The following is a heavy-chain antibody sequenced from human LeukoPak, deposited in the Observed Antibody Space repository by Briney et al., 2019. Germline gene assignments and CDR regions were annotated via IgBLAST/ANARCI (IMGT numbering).Heavy chain of an antibody. Sequence: SETLSLTCTVFGGSISGYYWTWIRQPAGKRLEWIGRIYTSGSTNYNPSLKSRVTMSVDTSKNQFSLKLSSVTAADTAVYYCARSDFWSGYYNYWGQGTLVTVSS. V-gene: IGHV4-4*07. CDR2: IYTSGST. J-gene: IGHJ4*02. D-gene: IGHD3-3*01. CDR3: ARSDFWSGYYNY. CDR1: GGSISGYY.